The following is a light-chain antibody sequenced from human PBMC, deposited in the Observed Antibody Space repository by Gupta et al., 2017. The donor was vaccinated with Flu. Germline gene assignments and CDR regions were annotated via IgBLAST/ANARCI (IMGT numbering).Light chain of an antibody. Sequence: EIVLTQSPGTLSLSPGERATLSCRDIQSVSSNYLAWYQQKPGQAPRLLIYGASSRATDIPDRFSGSGSGTDFILTISRLEPEDFAVYSCQQYGDSPLTFGPGTKVDIK. CDR2: GAS. J-gene: IGKJ3*01. V-gene: IGKV3-20*01. CDR3: QQYGDSPLT. CDR1: QSVSSNY.